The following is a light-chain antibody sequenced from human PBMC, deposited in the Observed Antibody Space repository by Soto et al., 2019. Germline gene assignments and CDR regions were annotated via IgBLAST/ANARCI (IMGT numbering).Light chain of an antibody. CDR2: KNN. CDR3: AAWDGSLSGYV. J-gene: IGLJ1*01. Sequence: QSVLTQPPSSSGTPGQRITISFSGSSSNIRGSDVYWYQQLPGTAPKLLIRKNNQRPSGVPDRFSGSKSGTSASLAISGLRSEDEADYYCAAWDGSLSGYVFGAGTKVTVL. CDR1: SSNIRGSD. V-gene: IGLV1-47*01.